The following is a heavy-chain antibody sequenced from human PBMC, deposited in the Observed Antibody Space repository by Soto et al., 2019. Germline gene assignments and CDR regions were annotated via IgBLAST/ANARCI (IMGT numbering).Heavy chain of an antibody. J-gene: IGHJ6*02. CDR3: ARPSSSSRYGYYYYCMDV. Sequence: GESLKISCKGSGYSFTSYWISWVRQMPGKGLEWMGRIDPSDSYTNYSPSFQGHVTISADKSISTAYLQWSSLKASDTAMYYCARPSSSSRYGYYYYCMDVWGQGTTVTVSS. CDR2: IDPSDSYT. V-gene: IGHV5-10-1*01. D-gene: IGHD6-6*01. CDR1: GYSFTSYW.